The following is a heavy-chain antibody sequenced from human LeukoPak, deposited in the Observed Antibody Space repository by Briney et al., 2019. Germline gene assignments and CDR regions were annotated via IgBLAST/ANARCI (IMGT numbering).Heavy chain of an antibody. CDR1: GFTFRSFG. D-gene: IGHD4-11*01. CDR2: ISFNGGYN. V-gene: IGHV3-30*02. CDR3: AKDKSNSWSFDY. J-gene: IGHJ4*02. Sequence: PGGSLRLSCAASGFTFRSFGMHWVRQAPGKGLEWEAYISFNGGYNYYGDSVKGRFTISRDNSKNTLWLQMNSLSAEDTAMYYCAKDKSNSWSFDYWGQGTLVTVSS.